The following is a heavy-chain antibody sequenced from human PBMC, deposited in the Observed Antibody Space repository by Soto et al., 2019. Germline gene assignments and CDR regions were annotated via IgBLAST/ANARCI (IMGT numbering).Heavy chain of an antibody. CDR2: MNPNSGNT. CDR1: GYTFTSYD. V-gene: IGHV1-8*01. CDR3: ASRYYDFWSGYYPLDY. D-gene: IGHD3-3*01. Sequence: GASVKVSCKASGYTFTSYDINWVRQATGQGLEWMGWMNPNSGNTGYAQKFQGRVTMTRNTSISTAYMELSSLRSEDTAVYYCASRYYDFWSGYYPLDYWGQGTLVTVSS. J-gene: IGHJ4*02.